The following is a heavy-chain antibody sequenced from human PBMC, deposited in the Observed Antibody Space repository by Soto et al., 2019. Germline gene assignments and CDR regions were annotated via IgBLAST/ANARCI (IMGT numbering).Heavy chain of an antibody. D-gene: IGHD5-12*01. J-gene: IGHJ4*02. CDR3: AKNSAATIRVGYDY. CDR2: IVASGGIT. V-gene: IGHV3-23*01. CDR1: GFTFSSYP. Sequence: EVQLLESGGGLAQPGGSLRLSCAASGFTFSSYPMSWVRQAPGQGLEWVSGIVASGGITYYADSVKGRFTISRDNSKNTLYLQMNRLRAADTAVYYCAKNSAATIRVGYDYWGQGTLVTASS.